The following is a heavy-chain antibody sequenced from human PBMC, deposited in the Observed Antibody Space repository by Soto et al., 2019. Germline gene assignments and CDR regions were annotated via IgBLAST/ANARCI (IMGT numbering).Heavy chain of an antibody. CDR2: ISSSSSYT. D-gene: IGHD2-21*02. Sequence: PGVSLRLSCAASGFTFSDYYMSWIRQAPGKGLEWVSYISSSSSYTNYADSVKGRFTISRDNAKNSLYLQMNSLRAEDTAVYYCAGSQCGGDCYLQSWFDPWGQGTLVTVSS. V-gene: IGHV3-11*06. CDR1: GFTFSDYY. CDR3: AGSQCGGDCYLQSWFDP. J-gene: IGHJ5*02.